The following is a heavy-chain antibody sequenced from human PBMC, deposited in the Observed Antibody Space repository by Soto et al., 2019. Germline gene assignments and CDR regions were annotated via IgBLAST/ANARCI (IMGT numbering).Heavy chain of an antibody. D-gene: IGHD1-1*01. Sequence: EVQLLESGGGLVQPGGSLRLSCAASGFTFSSYAMSWVRQAPGKGLEWVSIISGSGDSTYYADSVKGRFTISRDNSKNTLYLQLNSLRAEDTAVYYCATRPTGWYFDLWGRGTLVTVSS. J-gene: IGHJ2*01. CDR3: ATRPTGWYFDL. CDR1: GFTFSSYA. V-gene: IGHV3-23*01. CDR2: ISGSGDST.